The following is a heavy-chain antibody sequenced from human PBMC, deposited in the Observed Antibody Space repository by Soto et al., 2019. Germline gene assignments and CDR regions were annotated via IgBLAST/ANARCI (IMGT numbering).Heavy chain of an antibody. V-gene: IGHV4-30-4*01. D-gene: IGHD3-10*01. J-gene: IGHJ6*02. CDR3: TRGSFGSGMDV. CDR1: GGSISSGDYY. CDR2: IYYSGRT. Sequence: SETLSLTCTVSGGSISSGDYYWSWIRQPPGKGLEWIGYIYYSGRTYYNPSLKSRVTISVDTSKNQFSLKLSSVTAADAAVYYCTRGSFGSGMDVWGQGTTVTVSS.